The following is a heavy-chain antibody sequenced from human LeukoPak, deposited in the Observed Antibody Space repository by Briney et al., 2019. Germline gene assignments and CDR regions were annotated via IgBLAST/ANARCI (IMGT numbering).Heavy chain of an antibody. CDR2: LSAYNGNT. CDR1: GYTFTSYG. Sequence: ASVKVSCKASGYTFTSYGISWVRQAPGQRLEWMGWLSAYNGNTNYAQKVQGRVTMTTDTSTSTAYMELRSLRSDDTAVYYCARVQVVPAANYYMDVWGKGTTVTVSS. J-gene: IGHJ6*03. CDR3: ARVQVVPAANYYMDV. D-gene: IGHD2-2*01. V-gene: IGHV1-18*01.